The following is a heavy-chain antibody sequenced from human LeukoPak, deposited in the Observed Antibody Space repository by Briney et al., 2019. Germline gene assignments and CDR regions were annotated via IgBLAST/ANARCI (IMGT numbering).Heavy chain of an antibody. CDR1: GASISSYY. D-gene: IGHD2-2*03. Sequence: SETLSLTCNVSGASISSYYWSWIRQPPGKGLEWIGYIYYSGSTNYNPSLKSRVTISVDTSKNQFSLKLSSVTAADTAVYYCAREGGYCSSTSCYDWFDPWGQGTLVTVSS. CDR2: IYYSGST. J-gene: IGHJ5*02. V-gene: IGHV4-59*01. CDR3: AREGGYCSSTSCYDWFDP.